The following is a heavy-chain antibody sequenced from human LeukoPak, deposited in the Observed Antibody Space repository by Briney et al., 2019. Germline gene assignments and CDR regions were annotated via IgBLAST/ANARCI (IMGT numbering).Heavy chain of an antibody. CDR2: ISATGGST. V-gene: IGHV3-23*01. CDR3: AKPYYYDSSGDYYYYGMDV. Sequence: GGSLRLSCAASGFTFNNYAMSWVRQAPGKGLEWVSVISATGGSTYFADYVKGRFTISRDNSKNTLYLQMNSLRAEDTAVYYCAKPYYYDSSGDYYYYGMDVWGQGTTVTVSS. CDR1: GFTFNNYA. D-gene: IGHD3-22*01. J-gene: IGHJ6*02.